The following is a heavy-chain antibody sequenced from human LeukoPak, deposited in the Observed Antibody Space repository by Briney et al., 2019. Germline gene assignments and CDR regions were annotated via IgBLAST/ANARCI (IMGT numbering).Heavy chain of an antibody. J-gene: IGHJ3*02. CDR2: IYYSGST. CDR1: GGSISRYY. D-gene: IGHD5-24*01. CDR3: ARWLQPDAFDI. V-gene: IGHV4-59*01. Sequence: SSETLSLTCTVSGGSISRYYWSWIRQPPGKGLEWIGYIYYSGSTNYNPSLKSRVTISVDTSKNQFSLKLSSVTAADTAVYYCARWLQPDAFDIWGQGTMVTVSS.